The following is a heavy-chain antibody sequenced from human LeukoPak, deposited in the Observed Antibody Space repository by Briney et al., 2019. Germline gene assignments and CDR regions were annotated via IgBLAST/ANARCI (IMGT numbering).Heavy chain of an antibody. V-gene: IGHV4-30-4*01. Sequence: PSETLSLTCTVSGGSISSGDYYWSWIRQPPGKGLEWIGYIFYSGSTYYNPSLKSRVTISVDTSKNQLSLKLSSVTAADTAVYYCARGGYSGSYPLYYYYGMDVWGQGTTVTVSS. D-gene: IGHD1-26*01. CDR1: GGSISSGDYY. CDR3: ARGGYSGSYPLYYYYGMDV. CDR2: IFYSGST. J-gene: IGHJ6*02.